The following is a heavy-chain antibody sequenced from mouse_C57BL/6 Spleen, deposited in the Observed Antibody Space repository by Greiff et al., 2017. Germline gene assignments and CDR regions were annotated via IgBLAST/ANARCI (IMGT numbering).Heavy chain of an antibody. CDR3: AIEGGVAMAY. CDR2: ISDGGSYT. CDR1: GFTFSSYA. V-gene: IGHV5-4*01. J-gene: IGHJ3*01. Sequence: EVKVVESGGGLVKPGGSLKFSCAASGFTFSSYAMSWVRQTPEKRLEWVANISDGGSYTYYPDNVKGRFPISRDNAKNNRYLQMSHLTSEDTAMYYCAIEGGVAMAYWGQGTLVTASA.